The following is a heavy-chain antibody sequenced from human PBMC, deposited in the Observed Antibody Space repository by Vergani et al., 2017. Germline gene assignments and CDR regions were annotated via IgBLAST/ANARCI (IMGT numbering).Heavy chain of an antibody. J-gene: IGHJ4*02. D-gene: IGHD4-23*01. Sequence: QVQLQESGPGLVKPSETLSLTCTVSGGSISSYYWRWIRQPPGKGLEWIGYIYYSGSTNYNPSLKSRVTISVDTSKNQFSLKLSSVTAADTAVYYCARDSDYGGNLDYWGQGTLVTVSS. CDR2: IYYSGST. V-gene: IGHV4-59*01. CDR1: GGSISSYY. CDR3: ARDSDYGGNLDY.